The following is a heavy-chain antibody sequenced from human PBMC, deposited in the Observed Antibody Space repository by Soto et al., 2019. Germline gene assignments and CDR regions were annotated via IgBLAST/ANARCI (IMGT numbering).Heavy chain of an antibody. V-gene: IGHV3-21*04. CDR2: ISSRSSCI. J-gene: IGHJ6*02. D-gene: IGHD2-21*01. CDR1: GFTFSSYT. Sequence: PRLSCAASGFTFSSYTMNWVRQAPGKGLEWVSAISSRSSCIYYADSVKGRFTISRDNAKNTLYLQMNSLRAEDTAVYYCAKDPRSVVERSVYGMDVWGQGTTVSVSS. CDR3: AKDPRSVVERSVYGMDV.